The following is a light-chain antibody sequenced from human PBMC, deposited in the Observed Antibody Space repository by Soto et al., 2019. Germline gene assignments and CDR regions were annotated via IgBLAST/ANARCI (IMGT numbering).Light chain of an antibody. Sequence: EVVLTQSPGALSLSPGEGVTLSCRASQNIRGNELAWYRQKRGQAPRLRIYGGSSRAEGIPDRFSGRGTGTNFTLTISRLEPEDSAVYYCQDYGTSHPWTFGQGTKLEIK. CDR1: QNIRGNE. CDR3: QDYGTSHPWT. V-gene: IGKV3-20*01. CDR2: GGS. J-gene: IGKJ1*01.